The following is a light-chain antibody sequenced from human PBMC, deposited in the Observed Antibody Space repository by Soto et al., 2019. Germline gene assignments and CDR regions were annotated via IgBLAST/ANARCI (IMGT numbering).Light chain of an antibody. J-gene: IGLJ1*01. CDR3: QSYDSSLSGYV. Sequence: QSVLTQPPSVSRAPGQRVTISCTGSSSNIGAGYDVHGYQQLPGTAPKLLIYGNSNRPSGVPDRFSGSKSGTSASLAITGLQAEDEADYYCQSYDSSLSGYVFGTGTKVTVL. V-gene: IGLV1-40*01. CDR1: SSNIGAGYD. CDR2: GNS.